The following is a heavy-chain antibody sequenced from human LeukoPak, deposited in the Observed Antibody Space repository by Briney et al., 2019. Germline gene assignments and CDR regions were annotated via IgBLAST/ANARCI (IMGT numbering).Heavy chain of an antibody. Sequence: GGSLRLSCAASGFPFSTYAMSLVRQAPGKGLEWVSSIREREGGAYYAGSVKGRFTVSRDDSKNTLDLQMNSLRVEDTAVYYCAKGAWLDCWGQGTLVTVSS. D-gene: IGHD6-19*01. CDR1: GFPFSTYA. V-gene: IGHV3-23*01. J-gene: IGHJ4*02. CDR2: IREREGGA. CDR3: AKGAWLDC.